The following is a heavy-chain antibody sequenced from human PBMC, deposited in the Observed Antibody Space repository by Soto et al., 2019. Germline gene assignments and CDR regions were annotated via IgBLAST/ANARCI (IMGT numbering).Heavy chain of an antibody. V-gene: IGHV3-30*03. D-gene: IGHD5-12*01. CDR1: GFTFSSYG. Sequence: QVQLVESGGGVVQPGRSLRLSCTNSGFTFSSYGMYWVRQAPGKGLEWVAVISYDGSNKYYADSVKGRFTISRDTSKNTLYLQMNGLRVEDTAMYYCTRVPSEYSEYNPRPSHRDVWGQGTTVTVAS. CDR3: TRVPSEYSEYNPRPSHRDV. J-gene: IGHJ6*02. CDR2: ISYDGSNK.